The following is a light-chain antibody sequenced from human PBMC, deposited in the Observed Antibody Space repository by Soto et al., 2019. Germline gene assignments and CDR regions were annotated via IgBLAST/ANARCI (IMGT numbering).Light chain of an antibody. Sequence: EIVLTQSPATLSLSPGERATLFCRASQTISNYLAWYQQKPGQAPRLLIYDASNRAAGIPARFSGSGSGTDFIPTISRLDPEDLAVYYCQQRTNSPLTFGGGTKVEIK. J-gene: IGKJ4*01. CDR1: QTISNY. CDR2: DAS. V-gene: IGKV3-11*01. CDR3: QQRTNSPLT.